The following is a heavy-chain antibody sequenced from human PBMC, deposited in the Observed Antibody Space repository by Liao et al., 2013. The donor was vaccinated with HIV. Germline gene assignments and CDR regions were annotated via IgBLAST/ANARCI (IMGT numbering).Heavy chain of an antibody. CDR2: IYGSGIT. D-gene: IGHD3-10*01. CDR1: GGSSGNYH. V-gene: IGHV4-4*07. J-gene: IGHJ4*02. Sequence: QLQESGPGLVKPSETLSLTCSVSGGSSGNYHWNWIRQPAGEGPEWIGQIYGSGITNYNPSLKGRVTMSLDTSKNQISLKVTSVTAADTAVYYCARLRRSGKHNWGQGTLVTVSS. CDR3: ARLRRSGKHN.